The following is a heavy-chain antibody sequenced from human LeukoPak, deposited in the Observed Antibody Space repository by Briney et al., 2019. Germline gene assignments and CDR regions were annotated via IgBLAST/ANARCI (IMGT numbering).Heavy chain of an antibody. Sequence: GGSLRLSCAASGFTFNNYPMSWVRQAPGKGLEWISVISGSSVDIAYAEYVKGRFTIFRDNSRNTLYLQMNSLRAEDTAVYYCAKQFLGANWGQGTLVTVSS. CDR2: ISGSSVDI. CDR3: AKQFLGAN. V-gene: IGHV3-23*01. J-gene: IGHJ4*02. CDR1: GFTFNNYP. D-gene: IGHD4/OR15-4a*01.